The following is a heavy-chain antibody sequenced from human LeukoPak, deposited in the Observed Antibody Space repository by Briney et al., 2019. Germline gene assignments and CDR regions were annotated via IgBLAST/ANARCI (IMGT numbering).Heavy chain of an antibody. CDR2: ISGSGGST. CDR3: AKGFGDCYYYYGMDV. V-gene: IGHV3-23*01. Sequence: GGSLRLSCAASGFTFSSYAMSWVRQAPGKGLEWVSAISGSGGSTYYADSVKGRFTISRDNSKNTLYLQMNSLRAEDTAVYYCAKGFGDCYYYYGMDVWGQGTTVTVSS. J-gene: IGHJ6*02. D-gene: IGHD3-10*01. CDR1: GFTFSSYA.